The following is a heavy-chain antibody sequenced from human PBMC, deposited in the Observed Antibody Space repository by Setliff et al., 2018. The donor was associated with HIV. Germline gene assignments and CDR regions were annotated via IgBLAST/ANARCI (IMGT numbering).Heavy chain of an antibody. CDR1: GYTFTGYF. D-gene: IGHD2-15*01. J-gene: IGHJ5*02. Sequence: ASVKVSCKASGYTFTGYFLHWVRQAPGQGLEWMGWINPYSGVTKYAQKFQGRVTMTGDTSISTAYMELSRLRSDDTAVYYCAREGVVLAAIPEWWFDPWGQGTLVTV. V-gene: IGHV1-2*02. CDR2: INPYSGVT. CDR3: AREGVVLAAIPEWWFDP.